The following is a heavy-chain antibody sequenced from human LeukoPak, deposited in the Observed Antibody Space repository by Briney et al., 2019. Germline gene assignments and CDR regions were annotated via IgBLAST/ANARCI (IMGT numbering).Heavy chain of an antibody. CDR2: IYYSVNT. J-gene: IGHJ6*02. Sequence: SETLSLTCTVSGGSISNYFWTWIRQPPGKGLEWTGYIYYSVNTNYNPSLKSRVTISVDTSKNQFSLRLSSVTAADTAVYYCARDTRISGTYGMDVWGQGTTVTVSS. CDR3: ARDTRISGTYGMDV. V-gene: IGHV4-59*01. D-gene: IGHD3-10*01. CDR1: GGSISNYF.